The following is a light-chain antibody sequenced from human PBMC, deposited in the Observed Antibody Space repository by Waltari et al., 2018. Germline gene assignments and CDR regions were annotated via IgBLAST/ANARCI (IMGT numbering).Light chain of an antibody. Sequence: QSVVTQPPSASGTPGQRVILSCSGRSSNIGSNTVHWFQQLPGTAPKLLIFFNNQRPAGFPHRFAGSNSLTSASLAISGLRSEDEAHYYCAVWDDSLNGWVFGGGTKLTVL. CDR3: AVWDDSLNGWV. J-gene: IGLJ3*02. CDR1: SSNIGSNT. V-gene: IGLV1-44*01. CDR2: FNN.